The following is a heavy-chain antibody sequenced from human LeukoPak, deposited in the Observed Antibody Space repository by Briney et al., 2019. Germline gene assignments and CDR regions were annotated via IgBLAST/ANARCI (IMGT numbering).Heavy chain of an antibody. CDR1: GYTFTGYY. CDR2: INPNSGGT. CDR3: ARGLGYCSMSSFLSWY. V-gene: IGHV1-2*02. D-gene: IGHD2-2*01. J-gene: IGHJ4*02. Sequence: ASVKVSCKASGYTFTGYYMHWVRQAPGQGLEWMGWINPNSGGTNYAQKFQGRVTMTRDTSISTAYMELNRLRSDDTAVYYCARGLGYCSMSSFLSWYWGQGTLVTVSS.